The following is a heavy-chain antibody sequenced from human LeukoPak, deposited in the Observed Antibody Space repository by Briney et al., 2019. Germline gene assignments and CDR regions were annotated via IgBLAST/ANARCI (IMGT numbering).Heavy chain of an antibody. Sequence: SETLSLTCTVSGGSISSSSYYWGWIRQPPGKGLEWIGSIYYSGSTYYNPSLKSRVTISVDMSKNQFSLKLSSVTAADTAVYYCASRYCSGGSCQGGYYYYYYMDVWGKGTTVTVSS. D-gene: IGHD2-15*01. CDR2: IYYSGST. CDR1: GGSISSSSYY. J-gene: IGHJ6*03. CDR3: ASRYCSGGSCQGGYYYYYYMDV. V-gene: IGHV4-39*07.